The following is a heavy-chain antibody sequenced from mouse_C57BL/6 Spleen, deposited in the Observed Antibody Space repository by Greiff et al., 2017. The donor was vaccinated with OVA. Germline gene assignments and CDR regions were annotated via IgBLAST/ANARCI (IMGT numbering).Heavy chain of an antibody. Sequence: QVQLQQSGPGLVQPSQSLSITCTVSGFSLTSYGVHWVRQSPGKGLEWLGVIWSGGSTDYNAAFIYSLSISKDNSNSQVFFKMNSLQADDTSIYYCARKGITSVEGYFDVWGTGTTVTVSS. J-gene: IGHJ1*03. CDR1: GFSLTSYG. D-gene: IGHD1-1*01. V-gene: IGHV2-2*01. CDR2: IWSGGST. CDR3: ARKGITSVEGYFDV.